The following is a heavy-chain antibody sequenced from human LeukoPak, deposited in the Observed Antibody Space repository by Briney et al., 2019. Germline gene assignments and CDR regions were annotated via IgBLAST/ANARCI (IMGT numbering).Heavy chain of an antibody. Sequence: PSETLSLICAVCVGSISSTKTCGDWVRQPPGRVKEWIGTICYTGKTCYKPSLKSRVTISVDSSKNQFSLKLNSLIAADTAVYYCARRPGRTSSPAERFDYWGQGTLVTVSS. CDR3: ARRPGRTSSPAERFDY. J-gene: IGHJ4*02. CDR1: VGSISSTKTC. CDR2: ICYTGKT. D-gene: IGHD1-26*01. V-gene: IGHV4-39*01.